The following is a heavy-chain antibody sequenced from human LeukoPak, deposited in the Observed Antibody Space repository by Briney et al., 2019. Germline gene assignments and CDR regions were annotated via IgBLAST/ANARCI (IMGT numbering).Heavy chain of an antibody. CDR2: IYYSGST. CDR3: ARDSSYDYVWGSYYYYGMDV. J-gene: IGHJ6*02. V-gene: IGHV4-59*01. CDR1: GGSISSYY. D-gene: IGHD3-16*01. Sequence: SETVSLTCTVSGGSISSYYWSWIRQPPGKGLEWIGYIYYSGSTNYNPSLKSRVTISVDTSKNQFSLKLSSVTAADTAVYYCARDSSYDYVWGSYYYYGMDVWGQGTTVTVSS.